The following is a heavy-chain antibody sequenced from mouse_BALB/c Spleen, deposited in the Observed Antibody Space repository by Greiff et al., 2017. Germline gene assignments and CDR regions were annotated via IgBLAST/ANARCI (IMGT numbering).Heavy chain of an antibody. CDR1: GYTFTSYW. D-gene: IGHD1-1*02. CDR2: INPSNGRT. Sequence: QVQLQQPGAELVKPGASVKLSCKASGYTFTSYWMHWVKQRPGQGLEWIGEINPSNGRTNYNEKFKSKATLTVDKSSSTAYMQLSSLTSEDSAVYYCAGGGQAWFAYWGQGTLVTVSA. V-gene: IGHV1S81*02. J-gene: IGHJ3*01. CDR3: AGGGQAWFAY.